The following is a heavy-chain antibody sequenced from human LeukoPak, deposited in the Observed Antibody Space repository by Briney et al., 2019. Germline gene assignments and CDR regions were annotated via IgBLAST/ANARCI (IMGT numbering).Heavy chain of an antibody. V-gene: IGHV3-7*01. Sequence: PGGSLRLSCAASGFSISSFWMSWVRQAPGKGLQWVAHIKEDGSEKRYVDSVKGRFTISRDNSKNTLYLQMNSLRAEDTAVYYCARAGDNAFDYWGQGTLVTVSS. CDR3: ARAGDNAFDY. D-gene: IGHD3-16*01. CDR1: GFSISSFW. J-gene: IGHJ4*02. CDR2: IKEDGSEK.